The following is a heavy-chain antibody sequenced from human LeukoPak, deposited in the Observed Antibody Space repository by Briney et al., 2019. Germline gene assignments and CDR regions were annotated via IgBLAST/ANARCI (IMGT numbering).Heavy chain of an antibody. D-gene: IGHD6-6*01. Sequence: GRSLRLSCAASGFTFRSYSMNWVRQAPGKGLEWVSSISTSSSYMYYVDSVKGRFTISRDNAKNSLYLQMNSLRAEDTAVYFCARGPLNEYSSSSGYYYYGVDVWGQGTTVTVSS. CDR3: ARGPLNEYSSSSGYYYYGVDV. J-gene: IGHJ6*02. CDR1: GFTFRSYS. V-gene: IGHV3-21*01. CDR2: ISTSSSYM.